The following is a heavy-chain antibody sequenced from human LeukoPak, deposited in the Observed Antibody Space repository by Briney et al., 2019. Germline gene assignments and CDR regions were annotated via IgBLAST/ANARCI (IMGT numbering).Heavy chain of an antibody. Sequence: ASVKVSCKASGYTFTSYYMHWVRQAPGQGLEWMGIINPSGGSTSYAQKFQGRVTMTRDMSTSTVYMELSSLRSEDTAVYYCARDSVVVAADLYYYYYMDVWGKGTTVTISS. V-gene: IGHV1-46*01. CDR2: INPSGGST. D-gene: IGHD2-15*01. CDR1: GYTFTSYY. CDR3: ARDSVVVAADLYYYYYMDV. J-gene: IGHJ6*03.